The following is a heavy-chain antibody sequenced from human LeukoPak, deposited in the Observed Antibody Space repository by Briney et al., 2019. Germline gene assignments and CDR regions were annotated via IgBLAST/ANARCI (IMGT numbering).Heavy chain of an antibody. D-gene: IGHD2-15*01. CDR1: GFTFSSYA. CDR3: AKDKGAAGVFDI. J-gene: IGHJ3*02. CDR2: ISGSGGST. Sequence: PGGSLRLSCAASGFTFSSYAMSWVRQAPGKGLEWVSAISGSGGSTYYADSVKGRFTISRDNSKNTLYLQMDSLRAEDTAVYYCAKDKGAAGVFDIWGQGTMVTVSS. V-gene: IGHV3-23*01.